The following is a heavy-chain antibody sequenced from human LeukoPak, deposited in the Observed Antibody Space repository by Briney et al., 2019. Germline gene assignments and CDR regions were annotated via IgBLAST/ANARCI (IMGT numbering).Heavy chain of an antibody. CDR3: ARDFATWYFDY. CDR2: INTYDGNT. Sequence: ASVKVSCKASGYTFSSYHVSWVRQAPGQGLEWMGWINTYDGNTNYAQNFQGRVAMTTDTPTSTAYMELRSLRSDDTAVYYCARDFATWYFDYWGQGTLVTVSS. D-gene: IGHD2-15*01. J-gene: IGHJ4*02. V-gene: IGHV1-18*01. CDR1: GYTFSSYH.